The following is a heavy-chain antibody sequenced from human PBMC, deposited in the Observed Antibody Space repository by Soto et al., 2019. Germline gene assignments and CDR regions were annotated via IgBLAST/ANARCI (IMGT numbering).Heavy chain of an antibody. CDR1: GGSISSSSYY. J-gene: IGHJ4*02. Sequence: QLQLQESGPGLVKPSETLSLTCTVSGGSISSSSYYWGWIRQPPGKGLEWIGRIYYSGSTYYNPFLTSGLTTAVETSKNPFSLKLRSVSAAHTAVYYCARQGSAPAPAPVYGDYGRIPTGAFDYWGQGTLVTVSS. D-gene: IGHD4-17*01. V-gene: IGHV4-39*01. CDR2: IYYSGST. CDR3: ARQGSAPAPAPVYGDYGRIPTGAFDY.